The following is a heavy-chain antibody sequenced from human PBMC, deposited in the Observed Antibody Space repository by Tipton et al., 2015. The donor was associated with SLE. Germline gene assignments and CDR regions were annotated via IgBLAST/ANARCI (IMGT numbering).Heavy chain of an antibody. CDR2: INHSGST. CDR1: GGSFSGYY. CDR3: AREGRLVFDY. Sequence: TLSLTCAVYGGSFSGYYWSWIRQPPGKGLEWIGEINHSGSTNYNPSLKSRVTISVDTSKNRFSLKLSSVAAADTAVYYCAREGRLVFDYWGQGTLVTVSS. J-gene: IGHJ4*02. D-gene: IGHD6-19*01. V-gene: IGHV4-34*01.